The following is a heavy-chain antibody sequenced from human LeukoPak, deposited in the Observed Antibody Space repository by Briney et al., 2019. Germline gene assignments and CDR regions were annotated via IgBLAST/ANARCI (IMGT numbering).Heavy chain of an antibody. CDR1: GYTFTNCG. D-gene: IGHD5/OR15-5a*01. J-gene: IGHJ4*02. CDR3: ARDAVSTTTAGGIDY. CDR2: ISAYSGYT. Sequence: GASVKVSXKASGYTFTNCGISWVRQAPGQGLEWMGWISAYSGYTHYAQKIQGRVTVTTEASTSTAYMELRSLTSYDTAVYYCARDAVSTTTAGGIDYWGQGTLVTVSS. V-gene: IGHV1-18*01.